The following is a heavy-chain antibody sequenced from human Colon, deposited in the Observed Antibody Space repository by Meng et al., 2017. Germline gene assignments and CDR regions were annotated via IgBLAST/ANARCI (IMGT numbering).Heavy chain of an antibody. D-gene: IGHD4-17*01. Sequence: QVQLEESGPGLVKPSGTLSLTCAVSGGSISSSDWWSWVRQPPGKGLEWIGEIYHSGSTYSNASLKSRVTISIDRSKNQFSLKLSSVTAADTAVYYCARDRKHYGERGWFDPWGQGTLVTVSS. V-gene: IGHV4-4*02. J-gene: IGHJ5*02. CDR1: GGSISSSDW. CDR2: IYHSGST. CDR3: ARDRKHYGERGWFDP.